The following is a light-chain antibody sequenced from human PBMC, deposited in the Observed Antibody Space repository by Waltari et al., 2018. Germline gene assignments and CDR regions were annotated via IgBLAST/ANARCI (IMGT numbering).Light chain of an antibody. CDR1: QGVRGY. V-gene: IGKV3-11*01. CDR2: DAS. Sequence: ELVLTQSPATLSLSPGERATLHCRASQGVRGYLAWYQPKPGPAPRLLIYDASNSATGIPARFSGSGSGTDFTLTISSLVPEDFAVYYCHHLTKWPEFTFVPGTKVDLK. CDR3: HHLTKWPEFT. J-gene: IGKJ3*01.